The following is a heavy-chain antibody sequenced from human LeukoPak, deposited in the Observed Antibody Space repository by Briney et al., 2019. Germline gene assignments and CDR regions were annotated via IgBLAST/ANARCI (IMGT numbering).Heavy chain of an antibody. Sequence: GGSLRLSCAASGFTFSSYWMSWVRQAPGKGLEWLANIKQDGSEKYYVDSVKGRFTISRDNSKNTLSLQMNSLRAEDTAVYYCAKDLTLVVAATYHFDIWGQGTMVTVSS. CDR2: IKQDGSEK. CDR1: GFTFSSYW. D-gene: IGHD2-15*01. V-gene: IGHV3-7*03. J-gene: IGHJ3*02. CDR3: AKDLTLVVAATYHFDI.